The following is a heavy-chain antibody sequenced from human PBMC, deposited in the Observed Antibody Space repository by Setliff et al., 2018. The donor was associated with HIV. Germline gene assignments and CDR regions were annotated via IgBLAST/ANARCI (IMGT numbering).Heavy chain of an antibody. CDR3: ARRHTAFDP. V-gene: IGHV4-39*01. CDR1: GGSISSSSYY. D-gene: IGHD5-18*01. Sequence: SETLSLTCTVSGGSISSSSYYWGWIRQPPGKGLEWIGSLYYSGTTYYNPSLKSRLTIAVDTSKNQFSLKLSTVTAADTAVYYCARRHTAFDPWGQGTLVTVSS. CDR2: LYYSGTT. J-gene: IGHJ5*02.